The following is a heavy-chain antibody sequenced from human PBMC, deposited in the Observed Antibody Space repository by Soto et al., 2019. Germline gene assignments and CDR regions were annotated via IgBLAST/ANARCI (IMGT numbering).Heavy chain of an antibody. D-gene: IGHD3-16*01. V-gene: IGHV3-49*03. Sequence: PGGSLRLSCTASGFTFGDYAMSWFRQAPGKGLEWVGFIRSKAYGGTTEYAASVKGRFTISRDDSKSIAYLQMNSLKTEDTAVYYCTRDYVPRNDDQTDYYYYYMDVWGKGTTVTVSS. CDR3: TRDYVPRNDDQTDYYYYYMDV. CDR2: IRSKAYGGTT. J-gene: IGHJ6*03. CDR1: GFTFGDYA.